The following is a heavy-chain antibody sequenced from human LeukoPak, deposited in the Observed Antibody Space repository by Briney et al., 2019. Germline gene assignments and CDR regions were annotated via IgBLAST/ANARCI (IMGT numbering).Heavy chain of an antibody. CDR3: AREKNYAFDI. Sequence: GASVKVSCKASGYSFSSYGLTWVRQAPGQGLEWLGWISAYNGNANYAQKVEGRVTMTTDTSTSTAYMELRSLRSDDTAVYYCAREKNYAFDIWGQGTMVTVSS. J-gene: IGHJ3*02. CDR2: ISAYNGNA. D-gene: IGHD1-7*01. V-gene: IGHV1-18*01. CDR1: GYSFSSYG.